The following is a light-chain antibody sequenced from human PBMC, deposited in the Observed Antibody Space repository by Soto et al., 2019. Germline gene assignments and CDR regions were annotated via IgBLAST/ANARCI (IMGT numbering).Light chain of an antibody. CDR2: DVS. CDR3: QQSHSTPLA. Sequence: DIQMTQSPSSLSASVGDRVTITCRASQSISRYLNWYQHKPGKAPKLLIYDVSSLLSGVPSRFSGSGSGTDFTLTISSLQPEDFATYYCQQSHSTPLAFGQGTKLEIK. V-gene: IGKV1-39*01. CDR1: QSISRY. J-gene: IGKJ2*01.